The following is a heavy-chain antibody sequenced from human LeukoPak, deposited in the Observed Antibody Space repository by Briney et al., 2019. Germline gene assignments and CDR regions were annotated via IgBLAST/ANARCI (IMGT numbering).Heavy chain of an antibody. J-gene: IGHJ6*02. D-gene: IGHD3-10*01. CDR1: GGSISSGGYY. Sequence: PSQTLSLTCTVSGGSISSGGYYWSWIRQHPGKGLEWIGYIYYSGSTYYNPSLKSRVTISVDTSKNQFSLKLSSVTAADTAVYYCARDYYYGSGSYPYGMDVWGQGTTVTVSS. V-gene: IGHV4-31*03. CDR2: IYYSGST. CDR3: ARDYYYGSGSYPYGMDV.